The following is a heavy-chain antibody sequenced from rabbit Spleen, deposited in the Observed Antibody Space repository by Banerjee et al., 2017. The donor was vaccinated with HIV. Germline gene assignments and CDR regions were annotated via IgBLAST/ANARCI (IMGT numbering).Heavy chain of an antibody. CDR2: AYAGSSGST. D-gene: IGHD8-1*01. V-gene: IGHV1S45*01. CDR3: ARDSGSSFSSYGMDL. Sequence: QEQLEESAGGLVKPGASLTLTCKASGFSFSSSYDMCWVRQAPGKGLEWVACAYAGSSGSTYSATWAKGRFTISKTSSTTVTLQMTSLTAADTATYFCARDSGSSFSSYGMDLWGQGTLVTVS. J-gene: IGHJ6*01. CDR1: GFSFSSSYD.